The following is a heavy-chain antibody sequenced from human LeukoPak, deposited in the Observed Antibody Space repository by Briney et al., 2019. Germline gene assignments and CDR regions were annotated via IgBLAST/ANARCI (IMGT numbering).Heavy chain of an antibody. CDR3: ARGRYYDFWSGYARYHAFDI. V-gene: IGHV1-8*01. CDR2: MNPNSGNT. CDR1: GYTFTSYD. Sequence: ASVNVSCKASGYTFTSYDINWVRQATGQGLEWMGWMNPNSGNTGYAQKFQGRVTMTRNTSISTAYMELSSLRSEDTAVYYCARGRYYDFWSGYARYHAFDIWGQGTMVTVSS. J-gene: IGHJ3*02. D-gene: IGHD3-3*01.